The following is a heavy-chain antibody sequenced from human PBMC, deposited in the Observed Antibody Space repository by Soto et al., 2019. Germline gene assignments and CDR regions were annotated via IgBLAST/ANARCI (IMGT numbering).Heavy chain of an antibody. CDR1: GGSFSGYY. CDR2: INHSGST. CDR3: ARWVTPSNYYYGMDV. D-gene: IGHD2-21*02. Sequence: QVQLQQWGAGLLKPSETLSLTCAVHGGSFSGYYWSWIRQPPGKGLEWIGEINHSGSTNYNPSLKSRVTISVDTSKNQFSLKLSSVTAADTAVYYCARWVTPSNYYYGMDVWGQGTTVTVSS. V-gene: IGHV4-34*01. J-gene: IGHJ6*02.